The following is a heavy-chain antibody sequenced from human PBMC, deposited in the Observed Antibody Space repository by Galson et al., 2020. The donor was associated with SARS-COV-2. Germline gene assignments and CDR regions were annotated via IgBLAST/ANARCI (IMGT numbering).Heavy chain of an antibody. D-gene: IGHD6-19*01. J-gene: IGHJ5*02. CDR1: GFLLSTSGMC. Sequence: SGPTLVKPTQTLTLTCTFSGFLLSTSGMCVSWIRQPPGKALEWLARIDWDDDKYYSTSLKTRLTISKDTSKNQVVLTMTNMDPVDTATYYCARTPILYSSGWLYWFDPWGQGTLVTVSS. CDR3: ARTPILYSSGWLYWFDP. V-gene: IGHV2-70*11. CDR2: IDWDDDK.